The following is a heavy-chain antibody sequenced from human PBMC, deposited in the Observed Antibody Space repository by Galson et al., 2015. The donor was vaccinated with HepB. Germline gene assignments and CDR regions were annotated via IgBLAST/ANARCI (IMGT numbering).Heavy chain of an antibody. V-gene: IGHV3-30*04. CDR1: GFTFSSYA. CDR3: ARPLGGVRGVIRWDYYYYYGMDV. Sequence: LRLSCAASGFTFSSYAMHWVRQAPGKGLEWVAVISYDGGNKYYADSVKGRFTISRDNSKNTLYLQMNSLRAGDTAVYYCARPLGGVRGVIRWDYYYYYGMDVWGQGTTVTVSS. CDR2: ISYDGGNK. D-gene: IGHD3-10*02. J-gene: IGHJ6*02.